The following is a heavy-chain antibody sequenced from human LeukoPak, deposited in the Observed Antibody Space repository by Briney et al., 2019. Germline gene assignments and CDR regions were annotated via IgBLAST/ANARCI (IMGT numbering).Heavy chain of an antibody. J-gene: IGHJ4*02. CDR2: IYYSGST. CDR3: ASSSYYDSSGPTFDY. CDR1: GGSISSSSYY. Sequence: SETLSLTCTVSGGSISSSSYYWGWIRQPPGKGLEWIGSIYYSGSTYYNPSLESRVTISVDTSKNQFSLKLSSVTAADTAVYYCASSSYYDSSGPTFDYWGQGTLVTVSS. V-gene: IGHV4-39*07. D-gene: IGHD3-22*01.